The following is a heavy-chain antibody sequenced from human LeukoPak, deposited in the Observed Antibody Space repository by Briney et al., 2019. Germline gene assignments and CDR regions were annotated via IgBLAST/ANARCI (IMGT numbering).Heavy chain of an antibody. J-gene: IGHJ6*02. CDR1: GFTFSSYA. V-gene: IGHV3-30-3*01. CDR3: ARAYGDYYYYYGVDV. CDR2: ISYDGSNK. D-gene: IGHD4-17*01. Sequence: GRSLRLSCAASGFTFSSYAMHWVRQAPGKGLEWVAVISYDGSNKYYADSVKGRFTISRDNSRNSLYLQMNSLRAEDTAVYYCARAYGDYYYYYGVDVWGQGTTVTVSS.